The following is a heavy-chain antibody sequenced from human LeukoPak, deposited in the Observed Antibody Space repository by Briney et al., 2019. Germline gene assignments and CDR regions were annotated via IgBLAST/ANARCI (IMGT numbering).Heavy chain of an antibody. CDR3: VRLQPNTGEWAFDI. V-gene: IGHV4-59*01. D-gene: IGHD1-1*01. J-gene: IGHJ3*02. CDR2: ISNSGST. CDR1: GGSISSYY. Sequence: KPSETLSLTCTVSGGSISSYYWSWIRQPPGEGLEWIGYISNSGSTNYNPSLKSRVTISVDTPKNQLSPKLSSVTAADTAVYHCVRLQPNTGEWAFDIWGQGTMVSVSS.